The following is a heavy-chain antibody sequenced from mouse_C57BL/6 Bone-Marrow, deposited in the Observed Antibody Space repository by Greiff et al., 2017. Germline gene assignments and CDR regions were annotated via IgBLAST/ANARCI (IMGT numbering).Heavy chain of an antibody. CDR2: IWWDDDN. CDR1: GFSLSTFGLG. J-gene: IGHJ1*03. CDR3: ARVWADGYYVFWYFDV. Sequence: QVTLKVCGPGILQPSQTLSLTCSFSGFSLSTFGLGVGWIRPPSGKGLEWLAHIWWDDDNYYNPALKSRLTNSKDTSKNQVFLKIANVDTAHTATYYSARVWADGYYVFWYFDVWGTGTTVTVSS. V-gene: IGHV8-8*01. D-gene: IGHD2-3*01.